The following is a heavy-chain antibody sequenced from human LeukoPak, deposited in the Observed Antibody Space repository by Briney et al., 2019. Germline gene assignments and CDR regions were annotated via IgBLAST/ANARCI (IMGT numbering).Heavy chain of an antibody. J-gene: IGHJ4*02. CDR3: ARDQGYDLVDY. D-gene: IGHD3-3*01. CDR1: GYTFTSYY. Sequence: ASVKVSCKASGYTFTSYYMLWVRQAPGQGLGWMGIINPSGGSTSYAQKFQGRVTMTRDTSTSTVYMELSSLRSEDTAVYYCARDQGYDLVDYWGQGTLVTVSS. CDR2: INPSGGST. V-gene: IGHV1-46*01.